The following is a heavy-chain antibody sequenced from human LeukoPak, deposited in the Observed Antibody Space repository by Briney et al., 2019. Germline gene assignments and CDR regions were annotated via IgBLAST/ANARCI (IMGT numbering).Heavy chain of an antibody. CDR1: GFTFSSYD. J-gene: IGHJ3*01. CDR3: ARVLTIRSGGYDAFDV. D-gene: IGHD6-25*01. CDR2: IDTAGDT. V-gene: IGHV3-13*01. Sequence: GGSLRLSCAASGFTFSSYDMHWVRQVTGKGLEWVSAIDTAGDTYYPGSVKGRFTISRENAKNSLYLQMNSLRAADTAVYYCARVLTIRSGGYDAFDVWGQGTMVTVSS.